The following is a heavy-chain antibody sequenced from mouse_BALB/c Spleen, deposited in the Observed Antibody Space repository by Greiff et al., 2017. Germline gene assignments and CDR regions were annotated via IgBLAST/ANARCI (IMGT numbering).Heavy chain of an antibody. CDR3: AGDVGASYDGLYAMDY. Sequence: VKLMESGPGLVAPSQSLSITCTVSGFSLTSYGVHWVRQPPGKGLEWLGVIWAGGSTNYNSALMSRLSISKDNSKSQVFLKMNSLQTDDTAMYYCAGDVGASYDGLYAMDYWGQGTSVTVSS. CDR1: GFSLTSYG. V-gene: IGHV2-9*02. CDR2: IWAGGST. D-gene: IGHD2-10*01. J-gene: IGHJ4*01.